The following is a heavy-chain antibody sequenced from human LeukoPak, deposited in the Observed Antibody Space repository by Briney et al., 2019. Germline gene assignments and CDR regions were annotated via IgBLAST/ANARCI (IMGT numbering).Heavy chain of an antibody. J-gene: IGHJ4*02. V-gene: IGHV3-23*01. D-gene: IGHD5-18*01. CDR1: GFTFSSYG. Sequence: GGSLRLSCAASGFTFSSYGMSWVRQAPGKGLEWVSAISGSGGSTYYADSVKGRFTISRDNSKNTLYLQMNSLRAEDTAVYYCAKGTGQDTAMVRGPFDYWGQGTLVTVSS. CDR2: ISGSGGST. CDR3: AKGTGQDTAMVRGPFDY.